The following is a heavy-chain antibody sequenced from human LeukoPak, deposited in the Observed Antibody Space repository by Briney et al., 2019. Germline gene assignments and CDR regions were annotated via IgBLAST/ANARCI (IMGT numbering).Heavy chain of an antibody. CDR2: IETGGAST. D-gene: IGHD4-11*01. J-gene: IGHJ4*02. Sequence: GGSLRLSCAASGFTFSSYGMSWVRQAPGKGLEWVSAIETGGASTYYADSVKGRFTISRDNSKNTLYLQMNSLRAEDTAVYYCAAMTSVTTGDYWGQGTLVTVSS. CDR1: GFTFSSYG. CDR3: AAMTSVTTGDY. V-gene: IGHV3-23*05.